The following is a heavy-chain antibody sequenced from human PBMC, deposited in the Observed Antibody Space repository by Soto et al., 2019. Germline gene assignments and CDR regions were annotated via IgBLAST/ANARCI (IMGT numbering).Heavy chain of an antibody. CDR2: ISGSGGST. CDR1: GLTFSSYA. D-gene: IGHD2-15*01. J-gene: IGHJ3*02. Sequence: GGSLRLSCAASGLTFSSYAMSWVRQAPGKGLEGVSAISGSGGSTYYADSVKGRFTISRDNSKNLMYLQMNSLRADDTAVYFCARRRGPLLKDAFDIWGQGTMVTVSS. V-gene: IGHV3-23*01. CDR3: ARRRGPLLKDAFDI.